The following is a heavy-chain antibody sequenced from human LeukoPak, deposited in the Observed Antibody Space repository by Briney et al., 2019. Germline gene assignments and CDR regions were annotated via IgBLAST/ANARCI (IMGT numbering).Heavy chain of an antibody. J-gene: IGHJ4*02. CDR1: GGSFSGYY. CDR3: ARGDVFSRHRRQQFDY. D-gene: IGHD3-16*01. Sequence: SETLSLTCAVYGGSFSGYYWSWIRQPPGKGLEWIGEINHSGSTNYNPSLKSRVTISVDTSKNQCSLKLSSVTAADTAVYYCARGDVFSRHRRQQFDYWGQGTLVTVSS. CDR2: INHSGST. V-gene: IGHV4-34*01.